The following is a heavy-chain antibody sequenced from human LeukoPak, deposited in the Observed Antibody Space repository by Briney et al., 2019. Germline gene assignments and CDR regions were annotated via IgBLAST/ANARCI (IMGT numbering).Heavy chain of an antibody. V-gene: IGHV3-7*01. CDR2: INQDGSVI. J-gene: IGHJ4*02. Sequence: VANINQDGSVIYYVDSVKGRFTISRGNAKNSLCLQMNSLRAEDTGVYYCATSSGAPGNMWGQGTLVTVSS. CDR3: ATSSGAPGNM. D-gene: IGHD2-8*02.